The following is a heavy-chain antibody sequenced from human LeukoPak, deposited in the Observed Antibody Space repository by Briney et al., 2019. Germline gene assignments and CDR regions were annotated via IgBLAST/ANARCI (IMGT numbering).Heavy chain of an antibody. CDR3: ARVRRGYSYGGMDV. D-gene: IGHD5-18*01. V-gene: IGHV3-30-3*01. CDR1: AFSFSSYR. CDR2: ISYDGSNK. J-gene: IGHJ6*02. Sequence: VISLRLCCGASAFSFSSYRRQRVRSAPRKGLKTGAVISYDGSNKDYAASVKGRFTISRDNSNNTLYLQMNSLRAEDTAVCYCARVRRGYSYGGMDVWGQGNTVTVSS.